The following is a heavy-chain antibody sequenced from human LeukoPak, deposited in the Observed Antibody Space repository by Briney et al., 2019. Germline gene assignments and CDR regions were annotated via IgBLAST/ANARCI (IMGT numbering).Heavy chain of an antibody. CDR2: IGGRGGST. V-gene: IGHV3-23*01. CDR1: GFTVSGDY. D-gene: IGHD3-16*01. J-gene: IGHJ5*02. Sequence: GGSLRLSCEASGFTVSGDYISWVRQAPGKGPEWVSAIGGRGGSTYYADSLGGRFTISRDNSKDMVYLQMNSLKVEDTATYYCGKEGGAWGQGTKVTVSS. CDR3: GKEGGA.